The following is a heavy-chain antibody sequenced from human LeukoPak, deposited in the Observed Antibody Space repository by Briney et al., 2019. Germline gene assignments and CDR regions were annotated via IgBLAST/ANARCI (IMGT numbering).Heavy chain of an antibody. V-gene: IGHV4-59*08. CDR3: ARHSDPYYFDY. CDR1: GGSVRLYY. CDR2: IYYTGST. J-gene: IGHJ4*02. Sequence: PSETLSLTCTVSGGSVRLYYWSWIRQPPGKGLEWIGLIYYTGSTNYNSSLESQVTISVDTSKNQFSLKLSSVTAADTAVYYYARHSDPYYFDYWGQGTLVTVSS. D-gene: IGHD1-26*01.